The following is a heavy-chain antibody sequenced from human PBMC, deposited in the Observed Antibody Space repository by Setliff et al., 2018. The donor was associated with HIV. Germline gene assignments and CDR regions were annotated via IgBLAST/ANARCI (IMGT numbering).Heavy chain of an antibody. CDR3: ARDKWASGFDF. J-gene: IGHJ4*01. Sequence: PGGSLRLSCAVSGFTFSSHWMVWVRQAPGKGLEWVANINQDGSEKNYVDSVKGRFTISRDNARNSFYLQMNSLRVDDTAVYFCARDKWASGFDFWGHGTLVT. V-gene: IGHV3-7*01. CDR2: INQDGSEK. CDR1: GFTFSSHW. D-gene: IGHD1-26*01.